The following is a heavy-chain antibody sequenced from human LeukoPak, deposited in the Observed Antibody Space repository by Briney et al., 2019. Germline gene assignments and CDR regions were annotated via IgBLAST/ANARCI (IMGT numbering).Heavy chain of an antibody. CDR2: IRSSSSYI. Sequence: PGGSLRLSCAASGFTFSSYSMNWVRQAPGKGLEWVSSIRSSSSYIYYADSVKGRFTISRDNAKNSLYLQMNSLRAEDTAVYYCARSLGYCSAGSCFPFDYWGQGTLVTVSS. CDR3: ARSLGYCSAGSCFPFDY. V-gene: IGHV3-21*04. D-gene: IGHD2-15*01. J-gene: IGHJ4*02. CDR1: GFTFSSYS.